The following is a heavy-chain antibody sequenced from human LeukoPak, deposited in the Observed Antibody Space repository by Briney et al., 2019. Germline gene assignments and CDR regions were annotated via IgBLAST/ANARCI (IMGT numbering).Heavy chain of an antibody. D-gene: IGHD3-9*01. J-gene: IGHJ4*02. CDR1: GFTFSSYW. Sequence: GGSLRLSCAASGFTFSSYWMSWVRQAPGKGLEWVANIKQDGSEKYYVDSVKGRFTISRDNAKNSLYLQMNSLRAEDTAVYYCAREIMNALRYPYYFDYWGQGTLVTVSS. CDR2: IKQDGSEK. V-gene: IGHV3-7*01. CDR3: AREIMNALRYPYYFDY.